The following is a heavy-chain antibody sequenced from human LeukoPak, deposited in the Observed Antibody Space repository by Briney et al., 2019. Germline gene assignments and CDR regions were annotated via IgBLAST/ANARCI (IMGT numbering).Heavy chain of an antibody. J-gene: IGHJ6*02. D-gene: IGHD6-19*01. CDR3: ARSSTWLSYGMDV. V-gene: IGHV3-7*01. CDR2: IKQDGSEK. CDR1: GFTFSSYW. Sequence: GGSLRLSCAASGFTFSSYWMSWVRQAPGKGLEWVANIKQDGSEKYYVDSVKGRFTISRDNAKNSLYLQMNGLRAEDTAVYYCARSSTWLSYGMDVWGQGTTVTVSS.